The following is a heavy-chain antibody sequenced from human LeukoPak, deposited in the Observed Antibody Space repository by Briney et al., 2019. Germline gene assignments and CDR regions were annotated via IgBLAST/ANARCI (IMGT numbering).Heavy chain of an antibody. J-gene: IGHJ4*02. CDR1: GFTFTGYF. CDR3: ARDRSVTMIVVPFDY. V-gene: IGHV1-18*04. CDR2: ISAYNGNT. D-gene: IGHD3-22*01. Sequence: ASVKVSCKTSGFTFTGYFSHWLRQAPGQGPEWMGWISAYNGNTNYAQKLQGRVTMTTDTSTSTAYMELRSLRSDDTAVYYCARDRSVTMIVVPFDYWGQGTLVTVSS.